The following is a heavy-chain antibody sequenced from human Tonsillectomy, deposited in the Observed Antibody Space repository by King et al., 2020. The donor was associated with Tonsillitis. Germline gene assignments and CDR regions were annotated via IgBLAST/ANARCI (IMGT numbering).Heavy chain of an antibody. J-gene: IGHJ3*02. V-gene: IGHV4-61*02. Sequence: QLQESGPGLVKPSQILSLTCSVSGGSIGSGSYYWSWIRQPAGKGLEWIGRMSTSWNTNYNPSLKSRITMSLDTSKNHFTLKLSSVTATDTAVYYCARDRAWGTGDAFEIWGQGTMVTVSS. CDR2: MSTSWNT. D-gene: IGHD7-27*01. CDR3: ARDRAWGTGDAFEI. CDR1: GGSIGSGSYY.